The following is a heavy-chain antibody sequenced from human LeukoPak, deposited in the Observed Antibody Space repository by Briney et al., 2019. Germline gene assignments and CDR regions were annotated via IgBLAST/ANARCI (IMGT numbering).Heavy chain of an antibody. CDR1: GGSISSYY. V-gene: IGHV4-59*01. Sequence: SETLSLTCTVSGGSISSYYWSWIRQPPGKGLEWIGYIYYSGSANYNPSLKSRVTISVDTSKNQFSLKLSSVTAADTAVYYCARGKVYGSGWFDTFDVWGQGTMVIVSS. J-gene: IGHJ3*01. CDR3: ARGKVYGSGWFDTFDV. D-gene: IGHD6-13*01. CDR2: IYYSGSA.